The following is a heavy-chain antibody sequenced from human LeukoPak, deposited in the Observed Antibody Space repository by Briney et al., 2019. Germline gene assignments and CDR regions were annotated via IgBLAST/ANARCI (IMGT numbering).Heavy chain of an antibody. CDR2: FDPEDGET. J-gene: IGHJ5*02. V-gene: IGHV1-24*01. Sequence: ASVKVSCKVSGYTLTELSIHWVRQAPGKGLEWMGGFDPEDGETIYAQKSQGRVTMTEDTSTDTAYMELSSLRSEDTAVYYCATVGIAADRWFDPWGQGTLVTVSS. CDR1: GYTLTELS. D-gene: IGHD6-13*01. CDR3: ATVGIAADRWFDP.